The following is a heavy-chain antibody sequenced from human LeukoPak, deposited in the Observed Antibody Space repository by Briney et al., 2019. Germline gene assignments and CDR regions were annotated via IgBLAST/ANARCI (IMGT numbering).Heavy chain of an antibody. J-gene: IGHJ4*02. CDR3: ARDWDSSGYYYQAGY. CDR2: INPNSGGT. V-gene: IGHV1-2*02. Sequence: GASVKVSCKASGYTFTSYGISWVRQAPGQGLEWMGLINPNSGGTNYAQKFQGRVTMTRDTSISTAYMELSRLRSDDTAVYYCARDWDSSGYYYQAGYWGQGTLVTVSS. CDR1: GYTFTSYG. D-gene: IGHD3-22*01.